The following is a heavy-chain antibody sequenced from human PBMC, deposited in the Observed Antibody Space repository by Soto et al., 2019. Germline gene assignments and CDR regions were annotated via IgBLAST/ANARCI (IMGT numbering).Heavy chain of an antibody. J-gene: IGHJ6*02. CDR3: ARDLVVGEGMDV. CDR1: GYSISSGYY. CDR2: IYHSGST. V-gene: IGHV4-38-2*02. Sequence: PSETLSLTCAVSGYSISSGYYWGWIRQPPGKGLEWIGSIYHSGSTYYNPSLKSRVTISVDTSKNQFSLKLSSVTAADTAVYYRARDLVVGEGMDVWGQGTTVTVSS. D-gene: IGHD1-26*01.